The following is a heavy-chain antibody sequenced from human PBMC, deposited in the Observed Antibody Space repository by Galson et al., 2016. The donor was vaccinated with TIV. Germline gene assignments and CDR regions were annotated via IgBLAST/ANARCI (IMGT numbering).Heavy chain of an antibody. CDR2: IKEDGSEI. D-gene: IGHD3-9*01. CDR1: GFSFRSYW. Sequence: SLRLSCAASGFSFRSYWMSWVRQAPGKGLQWVANIKEDGSEIYYVDSVKGRFTISRDNSKNTLYLQMNSLRVEDTAVYYCARDRKYYDILTAGNSYYGMDVWGQGTTVTVSS. CDR3: ARDRKYYDILTAGNSYYGMDV. J-gene: IGHJ6*02. V-gene: IGHV3-7*01.